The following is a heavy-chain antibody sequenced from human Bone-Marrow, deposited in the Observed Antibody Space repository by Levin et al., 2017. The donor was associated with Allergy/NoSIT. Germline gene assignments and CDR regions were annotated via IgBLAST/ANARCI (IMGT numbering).Heavy chain of an antibody. CDR1: GYKFADYW. V-gene: IGHV5-51*01. CDR2: IYPGDSDT. CDR3: ARTGDWNTSPGWFDP. Sequence: LGESLKISCQGSGYKFADYWIGWVRQVPGKGLEWMGIIYPGDSDTRYNPSFEGQVTMSADKSINTAYLQWTSLKASDSGFYYCARTGDWNTSPGWFDPWGQGTQVTVSS. J-gene: IGHJ5*02. D-gene: IGHD1/OR15-1a*01.